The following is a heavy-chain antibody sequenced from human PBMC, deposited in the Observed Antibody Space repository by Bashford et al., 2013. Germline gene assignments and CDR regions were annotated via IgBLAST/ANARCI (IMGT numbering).Heavy chain of an antibody. CDR1: GFTFTSSA. CDR2: IVVGSGNT. CDR3: ARGWHGSSWSEDAFDI. V-gene: IGHV1-58*02. J-gene: IGHJ3*02. D-gene: IGHD6-13*01. Sequence: VASVKVSCKASGFTFTSSAMQWVRQARGQRLEWIGWIVVGSGNTNYAQKFQERVTITRDMSTSTAYMELSSLRSEDTAVYYCARGWHGSSWSEDAFDIWGQGTMVTVSS.